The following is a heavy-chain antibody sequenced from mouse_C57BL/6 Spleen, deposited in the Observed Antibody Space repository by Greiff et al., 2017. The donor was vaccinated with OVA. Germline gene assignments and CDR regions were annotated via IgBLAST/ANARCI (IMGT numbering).Heavy chain of an antibody. CDR2: IWWDDDK. Sequence: QVTLKESGPGILQPSQTLSLTCSFSGFSLSTFGMGVGWIRQPSGKGLEWLAHIWWDDDKYYNPALKSPLTISKDTSNNQVFIKIANVATADTATYYCARMEDSSGYFYAMDDWGQGTSVTVSS. V-gene: IGHV8-8*01. CDR1: GFSLSTFGMG. D-gene: IGHD3-2*02. J-gene: IGHJ4*01. CDR3: ARMEDSSGYFYAMDD.